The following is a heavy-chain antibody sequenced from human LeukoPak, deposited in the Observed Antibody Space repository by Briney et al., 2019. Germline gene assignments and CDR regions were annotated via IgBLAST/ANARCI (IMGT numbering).Heavy chain of an antibody. J-gene: IGHJ4*02. Sequence: GGSLRLSCAASGFTFTNYAMIWVRQAPGKGLEWVSAISGSGGSTYYADSVKGRFTISRDNSKNTLFLQVNSLRAEDTAVYFCARVASFRFYFDYWGQGALVTVSS. CDR3: ARVASFRFYFDY. V-gene: IGHV3-23*01. CDR1: GFTFTNYA. D-gene: IGHD2/OR15-2a*01. CDR2: ISGSGGST.